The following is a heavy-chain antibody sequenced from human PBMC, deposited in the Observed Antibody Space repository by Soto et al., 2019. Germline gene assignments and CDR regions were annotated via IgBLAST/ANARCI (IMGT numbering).Heavy chain of an antibody. V-gene: IGHV4-59*01. J-gene: IGHJ1*01. CDR2: NHHSGTT. Sequence: PSETLSITGSVSGLTTRSCYWSWIRQPPGKGLEWIGYNHHSGTTNYNPSLKSRVTISVDTSKNQFSLRLTSVTAADTAIYYCVRESYIGYGHAINHWGQGTLVT. CDR1: GLTTRSCY. D-gene: IGHD5-12*01. CDR3: VRESYIGYGHAINH.